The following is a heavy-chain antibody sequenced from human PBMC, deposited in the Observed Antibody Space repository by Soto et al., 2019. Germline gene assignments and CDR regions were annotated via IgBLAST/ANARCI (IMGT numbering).Heavy chain of an antibody. CDR1: GGSINSSSYY. CDR2: IYYSGST. CDR3: ARTIFGVVRGKYYYYMDV. J-gene: IGHJ6*03. D-gene: IGHD3-3*01. V-gene: IGHV4-39*01. Sequence: SETLSLTCTVSGGSINSSSYYWGWIRQPPGKGLEWIGSIYYSGSTYYNPSLKSRVTISVDTSKNQFSLKLSSVTAADTAVYYCARTIFGVVRGKYYYYMDVWGKGTTVTVSS.